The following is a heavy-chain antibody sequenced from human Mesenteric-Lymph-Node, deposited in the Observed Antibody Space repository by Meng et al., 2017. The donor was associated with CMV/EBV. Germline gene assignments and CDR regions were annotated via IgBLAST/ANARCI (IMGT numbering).Heavy chain of an antibody. V-gene: IGHV3-48*03. D-gene: IGHD6-13*01. CDR1: GFTFSSYE. Sequence: LSLTCAASGFTFSSYEMNWVRQAPGKGLEWVSYISSSGSTIYYADSVKGRFTISRDNAKNSLYLQMNSLRAEDTAVYYCARVVAAADYWGQGTLVTVSS. J-gene: IGHJ4*02. CDR3: ARVVAAADY. CDR2: ISSSGSTI.